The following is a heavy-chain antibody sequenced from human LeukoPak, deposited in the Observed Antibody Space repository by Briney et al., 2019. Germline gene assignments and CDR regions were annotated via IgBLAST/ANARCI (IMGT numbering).Heavy chain of an antibody. CDR2: INHGGST. Sequence: SETLSLTCAVYGGSFSGYYWSWIRQPPGKGLEWIGEINHGGSTNYNPSLKSRVTISVDTSKNQFALNLSSVTAADTAVYYCAKVRYFDWLSPFNWFDPWGQGTLVTVSS. V-gene: IGHV4-34*01. J-gene: IGHJ5*02. D-gene: IGHD3-9*01. CDR3: AKVRYFDWLSPFNWFDP. CDR1: GGSFSGYY.